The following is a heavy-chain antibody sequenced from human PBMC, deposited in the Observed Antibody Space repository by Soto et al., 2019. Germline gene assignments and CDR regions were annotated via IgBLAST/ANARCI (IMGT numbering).Heavy chain of an antibody. D-gene: IGHD6-6*01. J-gene: IGHJ3*02. CDR2: ISDSGGLT. Sequence: VQLLESGGDLVHPGGSLRLSCAASGFAFSSHPMSWVRQAPERGLEWVSGISDSGGLTYNADSVKGRFTISRDNSKNTLYMQMNSLRAEDTALYYCVRPAFGSSRSFDIWGQGTIVTVSS. V-gene: IGHV3-23*01. CDR3: VRPAFGSSRSFDI. CDR1: GFAFSSHP.